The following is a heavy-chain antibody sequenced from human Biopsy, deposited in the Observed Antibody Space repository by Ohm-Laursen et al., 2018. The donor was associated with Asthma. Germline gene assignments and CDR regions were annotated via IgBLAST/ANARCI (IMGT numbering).Heavy chain of an antibody. CDR3: ARGDSSNWSHYYFDY. Sequence: LRLSCSASGFTFGDYWMSWLRQSPGKGLEWIGYIHNSGNTNYNPSLKSRVTISLDTSKNHFSLRLSFVTAADTAVYYCARGDSSNWSHYYFDYWGQGTLVTVSS. V-gene: IGHV4-59*01. D-gene: IGHD3-22*01. CDR2: IHNSGNT. J-gene: IGHJ4*02. CDR1: GFTFGDYW.